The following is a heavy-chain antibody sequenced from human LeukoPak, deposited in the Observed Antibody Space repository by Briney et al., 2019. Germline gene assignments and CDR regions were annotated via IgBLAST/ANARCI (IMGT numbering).Heavy chain of an antibody. J-gene: IGHJ3*02. V-gene: IGHV4-4*07. D-gene: IGHD3-10*01. CDR1: GGSISSYY. CDR3: ARVHMVRGASDAFNI. Sequence: SETLSLTCTVSGGSISSYYWSWIRQPAGKGLEWIGRIYTSGSTNYNPSLKSRVTMSVDTSKNQFSLKLSSVTAADTAVYYCARVHMVRGASDAFNIWSQGTMVTVSS. CDR2: IYTSGST.